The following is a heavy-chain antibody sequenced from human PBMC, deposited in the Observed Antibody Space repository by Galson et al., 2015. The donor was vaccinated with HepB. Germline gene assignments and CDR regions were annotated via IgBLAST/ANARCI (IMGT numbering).Heavy chain of an antibody. CDR1: GDSVSSNSAT. CDR2: TYYKSKWYN. V-gene: IGHV6-1*01. D-gene: IGHD2-2*01. J-gene: IGHJ4*02. Sequence: CAISGDSVSSNSATWDWIRQSPSGGLEWLGRTYYKSKWYNDYALSVKSRIAINPDTSKNQFSLQLNSVTPEDTAVYYCARGYCSTTTCYGFDYWGQGTLVTVSS. CDR3: ARGYCSTTTCYGFDY.